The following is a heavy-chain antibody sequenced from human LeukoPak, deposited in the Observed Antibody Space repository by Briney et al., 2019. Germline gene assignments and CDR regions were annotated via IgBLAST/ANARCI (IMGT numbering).Heavy chain of an antibody. CDR2: INHSGST. Sequence: SQTLSLTCAVYGGSFSGAYWSWIRQAPGNGLEWIWEINHSGSTNYHPSLKSRVTMSLDTSKKQVSLNLNSVTAPDTAVYYCARGPTAVRGVIRFYYYMDVWGKGTAVTVSS. J-gene: IGHJ6*03. CDR1: GGSFSGAY. V-gene: IGHV4-34*01. CDR3: ARGPTAVRGVIRFYYYMDV. D-gene: IGHD3-10*01.